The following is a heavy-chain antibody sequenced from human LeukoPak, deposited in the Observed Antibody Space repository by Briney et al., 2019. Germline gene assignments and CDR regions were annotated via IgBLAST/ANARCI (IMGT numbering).Heavy chain of an antibody. V-gene: IGHV3-23*01. J-gene: IGHJ4*02. CDR3: ANSLRQLVSGSVDY. CDR2: ISGSGGST. Sequence: GGSLRLSCAASGFTFSSYAMSWVRQAPGKGLEWVSAISGSGGSTYYADSVKGRFTISGDNSKNSLYLQMNSLRAEDTAVYYCANSLRQLVSGSVDYWGQGTLVTVSS. D-gene: IGHD6-13*01. CDR1: GFTFSSYA.